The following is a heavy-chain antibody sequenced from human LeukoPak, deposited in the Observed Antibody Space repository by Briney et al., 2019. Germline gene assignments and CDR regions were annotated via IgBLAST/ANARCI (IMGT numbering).Heavy chain of an antibody. J-gene: IGHJ4*02. CDR2: IYSGGST. CDR1: GFTVSNNY. D-gene: IGHD5-24*01. CDR3: ATNRDDYDLYYFDY. Sequence: GGSLRLSCAASGFTVSNNYMTWVRQAPGKGLEWVSIIYSGGSTYYADSVKGRFTISRDNSKNTLYLQMNSLRAEDTALYFCATNRDDYDLYYFDYWGQGTLVTVSS. V-gene: IGHV3-53*01.